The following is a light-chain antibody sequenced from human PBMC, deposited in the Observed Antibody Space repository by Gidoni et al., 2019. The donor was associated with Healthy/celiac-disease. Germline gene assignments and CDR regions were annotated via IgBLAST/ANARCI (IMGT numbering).Light chain of an antibody. V-gene: IGKV1-9*01. CDR2: AAS. J-gene: IGKJ3*01. CDR3: QQLNSYPPP. CDR1: QGISSY. Sequence: DIQLTQSPSFLSASVGDRVTITCRASQGISSYLAWYQQKPGKAPKLLIYAASTLQSGVTSRFSGSGSGTEFTLKISSLKPEDFETYYCQQLNSYPPPFGPGTKVDIK.